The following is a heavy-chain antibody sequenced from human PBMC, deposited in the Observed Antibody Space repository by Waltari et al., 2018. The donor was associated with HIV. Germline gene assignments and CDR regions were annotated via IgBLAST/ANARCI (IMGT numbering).Heavy chain of an antibody. Sequence: QVHLVESGGGVVQPGRSLGLSCAAYGFTFSSYAMHWVRQAPGKGLEWVAVISYHGSDKYYADSVKGRFTISRDNSKNTLYLQMNSLRAEDTAVYYCAKGASGWSPGYWGQGTLVTVSS. D-gene: IGHD6-19*01. CDR3: AKGASGWSPGY. CDR1: GFTFSSYA. V-gene: IGHV3-30*18. CDR2: ISYHGSDK. J-gene: IGHJ4*02.